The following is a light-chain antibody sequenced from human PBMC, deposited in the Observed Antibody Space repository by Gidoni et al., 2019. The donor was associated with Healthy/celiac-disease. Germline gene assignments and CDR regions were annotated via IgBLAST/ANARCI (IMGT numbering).Light chain of an antibody. Sequence: IQMTQSPSTLSASVGDRVTITCRASQSSSSWLAWYQQKPGKAPKLLIYKASSLESGVPSRFSGSGSGTEFTLTISSLQPDDFATYYCQQYNSYLCSFGQGTKLEIK. V-gene: IGKV1-5*03. CDR3: QQYNSYLCS. CDR2: KAS. CDR1: QSSSSW. J-gene: IGKJ2*04.